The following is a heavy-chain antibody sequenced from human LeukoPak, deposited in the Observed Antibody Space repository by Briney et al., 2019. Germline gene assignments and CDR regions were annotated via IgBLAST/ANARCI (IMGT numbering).Heavy chain of an antibody. Sequence: GRSLRLSCAASGFTFSSYGMHWVRQAPGKGLEWVAVISYDGSNKYYADSVKGRFTISRDNSKNTLYLQMNSLRAEDTTVYYCAKASIGSFTYGMDVWGQGPTVTVSS. CDR2: ISYDGSNK. J-gene: IGHJ6*02. D-gene: IGHD2/OR15-2a*01. V-gene: IGHV3-30*18. CDR1: GFTFSSYG. CDR3: AKASIGSFTYGMDV.